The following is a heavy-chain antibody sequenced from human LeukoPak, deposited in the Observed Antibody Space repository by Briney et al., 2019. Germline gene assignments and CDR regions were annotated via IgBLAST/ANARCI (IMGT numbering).Heavy chain of an antibody. V-gene: IGHV4-61*02. J-gene: IGHJ4*02. D-gene: IGHD6-19*01. Sequence: PSETLSLTCTVSGGSISSGSYYWSWIRQPAGKGLEWIGRIYTSGSTDYNPSLKSRVTISVDTSKNQFSLKLSSVTAADTAVYYCARDSSPPSSGWYGPKSVRGNSYFDYWGQGTLVTVSS. CDR3: ARDSSPPSSGWYGPKSVRGNSYFDY. CDR2: IYTSGST. CDR1: GGSISSGSYY.